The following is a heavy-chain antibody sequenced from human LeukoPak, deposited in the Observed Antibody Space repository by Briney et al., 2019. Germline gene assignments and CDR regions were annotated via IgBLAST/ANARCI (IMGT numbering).Heavy chain of an antibody. Sequence: TVNVSCKATGNIFSTYDMDGVGQGPGQGRDGMGWIIPNSGGTNYAQKFQSRVTMTRDTSIDTASMELTSLTSADTAIYYCAREGTGDYNSRSSHGFDIWGQGTVVTVSS. D-gene: IGHD3-10*01. CDR3: AREGTGDYNSRSSHGFDI. J-gene: IGHJ3*02. V-gene: IGHV1-2*02. CDR2: IIPNSGGT. CDR1: GNIFSTYD.